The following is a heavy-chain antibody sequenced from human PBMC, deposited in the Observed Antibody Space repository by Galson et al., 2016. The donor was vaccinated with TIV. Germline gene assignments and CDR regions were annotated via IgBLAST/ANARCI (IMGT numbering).Heavy chain of an antibody. Sequence: SVKVSCKASGGTFSSYVFNWVRLAPGQGLEWMGGIIPLFGIANYAQKFQDRVTITADDSTRTAYMELNSLRSGDTAVYYCASDRNTALDTYHYYYGMDVWGQGTTVTVSS. D-gene: IGHD5-18*01. CDR1: GGTFSSYV. CDR2: IIPLFGIA. CDR3: ASDRNTALDTYHYYYGMDV. J-gene: IGHJ6*02. V-gene: IGHV1-69*13.